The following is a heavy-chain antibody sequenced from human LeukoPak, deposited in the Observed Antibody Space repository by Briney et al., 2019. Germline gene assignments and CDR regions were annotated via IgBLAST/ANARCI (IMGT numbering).Heavy chain of an antibody. J-gene: IGHJ3*02. V-gene: IGHV3-30-3*01. D-gene: IGHD1-14*01. CDR3: ARATTDAFDI. Sequence: GGSLRLSCVTSGFTFSSYAMHWVRQAPGKGLEWVAVISYDGSNKYYADSVKGRFTISRDNSKNTLYLQMNSLRAEDTAVYYCARATTDAFDIWGQGTMVTVSS. CDR2: ISYDGSNK. CDR1: GFTFSSYA.